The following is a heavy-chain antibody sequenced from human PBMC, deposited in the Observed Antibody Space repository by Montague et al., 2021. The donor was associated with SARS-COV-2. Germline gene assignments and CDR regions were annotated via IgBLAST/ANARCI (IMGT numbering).Heavy chain of an antibody. CDR3: ARATSVRGAVSWFDP. CDR2: INSNGGT. J-gene: IGHJ5*02. D-gene: IGHD3-10*01. Sequence: SETLSLTCTVSGGSISSHFWSFIRQPPGKGLEWIGYINSNGGTNDNPSLRSRLTMSVDTSKNQFSLQLRSMTPADTAVCFCARATSVRGAVSWFDPWGQGILVTVSS. V-gene: IGHV4-59*11. CDR1: GGSISSHF.